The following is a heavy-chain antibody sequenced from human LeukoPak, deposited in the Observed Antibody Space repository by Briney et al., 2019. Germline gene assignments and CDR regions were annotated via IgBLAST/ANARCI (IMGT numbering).Heavy chain of an antibody. CDR1: GFTFSSYG. V-gene: IGHV3-30*18. Sequence: TGGSLRLSCAASGFTFSSYGMHWVRQAPGKGLEWVAVISYDGGNKYYADSVKGRFTISRDNSKNTLYLQMNSLRAEDTAVYYCAKDLYSSGFDYWGQGTLVTVSS. D-gene: IGHD6-25*01. CDR2: ISYDGGNK. J-gene: IGHJ4*02. CDR3: AKDLYSSGFDY.